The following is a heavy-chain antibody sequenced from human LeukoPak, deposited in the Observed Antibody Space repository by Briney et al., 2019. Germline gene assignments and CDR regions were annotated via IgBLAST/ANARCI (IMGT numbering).Heavy chain of an antibody. CDR2: ISSSSSYI. CDR1: GFTFSRSW. Sequence: GGSLRLSCVASGFTFSRSWIHWVRRAPGKGLEWVSSISSSSSYIYYADSVKGRFTISRDNAKNSLYLQMNSLRAEDTAVYYCFPGPYCSGGSCYHASFDYWGQGTLVTVSS. D-gene: IGHD2-15*01. CDR3: FPGPYCSGGSCYHASFDY. V-gene: IGHV3-21*01. J-gene: IGHJ4*02.